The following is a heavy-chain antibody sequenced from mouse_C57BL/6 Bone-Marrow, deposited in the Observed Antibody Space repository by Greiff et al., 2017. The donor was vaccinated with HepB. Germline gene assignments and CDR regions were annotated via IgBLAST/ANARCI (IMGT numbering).Heavy chain of an antibody. J-gene: IGHJ3*01. CDR1: GFTFSSYA. CDR3: ARHGSTFAY. V-gene: IGHV5-4*03. D-gene: IGHD1-1*01. CDR2: ISDGGSYT. Sequence: EVKLVESGGGLVKPGGSLKLSCAASGFTFSSYAMSWVRQTPEKRLEWVATISDGGSYTYYPDNVKGRFTISRDNAKNNLYLQMSHLKSEDTAMYYCARHGSTFAYWGQGTLVTVSA.